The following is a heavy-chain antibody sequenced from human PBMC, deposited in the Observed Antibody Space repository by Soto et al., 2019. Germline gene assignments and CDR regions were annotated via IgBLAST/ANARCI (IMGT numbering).Heavy chain of an antibody. Sequence: PGGSLRLSCAASGFTFSSYGMHWVRQAPGKGLERVAVISYDGSNKYYADSVKGRFTISRDNSKNTLYLQMNSLRAEDTAVYYCGGGSGWYADAFDIWGQGTMVTVSS. CDR3: GGGSGWYADAFDI. CDR1: GFTFSSYG. CDR2: ISYDGSNK. J-gene: IGHJ3*02. V-gene: IGHV3-30*03. D-gene: IGHD6-19*01.